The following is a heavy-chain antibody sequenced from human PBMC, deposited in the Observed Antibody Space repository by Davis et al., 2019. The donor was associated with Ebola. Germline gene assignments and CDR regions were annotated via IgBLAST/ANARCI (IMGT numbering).Heavy chain of an antibody. Sequence: ASVKVSCKASGYTFTSYDINWVRQATGQGLEWMGWINAGNGNTKYSQKFQGRVTITRDTSASTAYMELSSLRSEDTAVYYCARSFYDFWSGSGAFDIWGQGTMVTVSS. CDR1: GYTFTSYD. D-gene: IGHD3-3*01. J-gene: IGHJ3*02. CDR2: INAGNGNT. CDR3: ARSFYDFWSGSGAFDI. V-gene: IGHV1-3*01.